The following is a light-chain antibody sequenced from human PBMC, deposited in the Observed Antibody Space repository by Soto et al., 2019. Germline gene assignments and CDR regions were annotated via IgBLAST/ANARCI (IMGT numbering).Light chain of an antibody. Sequence: EIVLTQSPGTLSLSPGERATLSCRASQSVSSSYLAWYQQKPGQAPRLLIYGASSRATGIPDRFSGSGSGTDLTLTISRLEAEDFAVYFCQQYCYSPNTFGQGTTLEIK. J-gene: IGKJ5*01. CDR3: QQYCYSPNT. CDR1: QSVSSSY. CDR2: GAS. V-gene: IGKV3-20*01.